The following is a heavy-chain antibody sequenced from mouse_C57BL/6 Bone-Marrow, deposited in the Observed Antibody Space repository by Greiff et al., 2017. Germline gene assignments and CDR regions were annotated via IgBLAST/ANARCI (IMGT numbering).Heavy chain of an antibody. CDR1: GYTFTSYW. D-gene: IGHD1-2*01. V-gene: IGHV1-69*01. Sequence: QVQLQQSGAELVMPGASVKLSCKASGYTFTSYWMHWVKQRPGQGLEWIGEIDPSDSYTNYNQKFKGKSTLTVDKSSSTAYMQLSSLTSEDSAVYYCARDTTAYARDYWGQGTSVTVSS. CDR3: ARDTTAYARDY. J-gene: IGHJ4*01. CDR2: IDPSDSYT.